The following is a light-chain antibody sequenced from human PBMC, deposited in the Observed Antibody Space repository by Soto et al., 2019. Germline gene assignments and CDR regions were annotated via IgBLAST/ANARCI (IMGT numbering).Light chain of an antibody. V-gene: IGLV1-47*02. Sequence: QSALTQPPSASGTPGQGVTISCSGSSSNIGSNYVYWYQQLPGTAPKLLIYNNNQRPSGVPDRFSASKSGTSASLAIRGLRSDDEADYYCSSWDGSLSGYVFGAGTKVTAL. CDR3: SSWDGSLSGYV. CDR1: SSNIGSNY. CDR2: NNN. J-gene: IGLJ1*01.